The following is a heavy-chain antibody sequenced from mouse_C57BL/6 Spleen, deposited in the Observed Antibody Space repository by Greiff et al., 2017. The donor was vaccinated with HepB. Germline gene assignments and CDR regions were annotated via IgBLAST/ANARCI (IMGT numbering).Heavy chain of an antibody. CDR1: GYTFTDYE. CDR2: IDPETGGT. V-gene: IGHV1-15*01. J-gene: IGHJ2*01. CDR3: TRSSSSAPFDY. Sequence: QVQLKESGAELVRPGASVTLSCKASGYTFTDYEMHWVKQTPVHGLEWIGAIDPETGGTAYNQKFKGKAILTADKSSSTAYMELRSLTSEDSAVYYCTRSSSSAPFDYWGQGTTLTVSS. D-gene: IGHD1-1*01.